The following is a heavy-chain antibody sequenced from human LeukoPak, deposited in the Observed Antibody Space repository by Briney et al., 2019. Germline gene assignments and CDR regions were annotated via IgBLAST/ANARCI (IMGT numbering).Heavy chain of an antibody. CDR2: IKQDGSVQ. V-gene: IGHV3-7*01. CDR3: SRSLEY. Sequence: GGSLRLSCAASGFTFSSYSMNWVRQAPGKGMEWVANIKQDGSVQYYADSVKGRFTISRDNAKNSLYLEMNSLRAEDTAVYYCSRSLEYWGQGALVTVSS. CDR1: GFTFSSYS. J-gene: IGHJ4*02.